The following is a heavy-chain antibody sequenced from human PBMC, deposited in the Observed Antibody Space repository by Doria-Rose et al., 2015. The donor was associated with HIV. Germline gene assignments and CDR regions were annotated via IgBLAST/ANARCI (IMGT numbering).Heavy chain of an antibody. CDR2: LFSDDER. CDR1: GVSLSSPGVG. CDR3: ARIKSSRWYHKYYFDF. Sequence: SGPVLVKPTETLTLTCTVSGVSLSSPGVGVSWIRQPPGKALEWLANLFSDDERSYKTSLKSRLTISRGTSKSQVFLTMTDMDPVDTATYYCARIKSSRWYHKYYFDFWGQGTLVIVSA. J-gene: IGHJ4*02. D-gene: IGHD6-13*01. V-gene: IGHV2-26*01.